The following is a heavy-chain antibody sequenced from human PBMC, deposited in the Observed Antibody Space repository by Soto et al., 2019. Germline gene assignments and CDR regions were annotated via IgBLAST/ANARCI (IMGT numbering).Heavy chain of an antibody. CDR3: ANSRISMVRGLIIVPNY. Sequence: GGSLRLSCAASGFTFSGYVMTWVRQAPGKGLEWVSGISASGDTTYYADSVKGRFTTSRDNYENTVYLQMNSLRAEDTGVYYCANSRISMVRGLIIVPNYWGQGTLVTVSS. CDR1: GFTFSGYV. J-gene: IGHJ4*02. D-gene: IGHD3-10*01. CDR2: ISASGDTT. V-gene: IGHV3-23*01.